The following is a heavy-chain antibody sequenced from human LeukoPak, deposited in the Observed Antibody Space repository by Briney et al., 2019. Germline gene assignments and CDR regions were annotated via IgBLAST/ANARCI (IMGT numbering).Heavy chain of an antibody. CDR1: GYTFTSYG. CDR2: IIPIFGTA. D-gene: IGHD5-18*01. CDR3: ASEKGYSYAKNWFDP. Sequence: SVKVSCKASGYTFTSYGISWVRQAPGQGLEWMGGIIPIFGTANYAQKFQGRVTITADKSTSTAYMELSSLRSEDTAVYYCASEKGYSYAKNWFDPWGQGTLVTVSS. V-gene: IGHV1-69*06. J-gene: IGHJ5*02.